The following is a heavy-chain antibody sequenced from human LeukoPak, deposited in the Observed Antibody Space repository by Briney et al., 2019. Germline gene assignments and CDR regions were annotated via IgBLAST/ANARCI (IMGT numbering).Heavy chain of an antibody. V-gene: IGHV1-2*02. CDR3: ARDNYDYVWGSYRYTWLDY. CDR2: INPNSGGT. D-gene: IGHD3-16*02. CDR1: GYTFTSYG. Sequence: ASVKVSCKASGYTFTSYGISWVRQAPGQGLEWMGWINPNSGGTNYAQKFQGRVTMTRDTSISTAYMELSRLRSDDTAVYYCARDNYDYVWGSYRYTWLDYWGQGTLVTVSS. J-gene: IGHJ4*02.